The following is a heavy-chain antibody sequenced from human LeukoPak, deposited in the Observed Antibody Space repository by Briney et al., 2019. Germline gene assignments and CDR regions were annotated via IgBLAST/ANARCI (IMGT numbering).Heavy chain of an antibody. CDR1: GYTFTNNA. J-gene: IGHJ5*01. V-gene: IGHV1-3*03. Sequence: GASVKVSCKTSGYTFTNNAIHWVRQAPGQRLEWMGWINAGNGNIKYSQEFQDRVTITRDSSATTAYMELSSLRSEDMAVYYCAKGGAAPPGNWFDSWGQGTLVTVSS. CDR2: INAGNGNI. D-gene: IGHD1-26*01. CDR3: AKGGAAPPGNWFDS.